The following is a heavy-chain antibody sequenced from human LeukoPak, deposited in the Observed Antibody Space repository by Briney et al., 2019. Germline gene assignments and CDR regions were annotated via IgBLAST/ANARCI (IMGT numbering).Heavy chain of an antibody. D-gene: IGHD3-22*01. J-gene: IGHJ1*01. V-gene: IGHV6-1*01. CDR2: TYYRYKWYN. Sequence: PSQTLSLTCAISGDSVSSNSAAWNWIRQSPSRGLEWLGRTYYRYKWYNDYAVSVKSRITINPDTSKNQFSLKLSSVTAADTAVYYCAREGSRHYYDSSGNSRYFQHWGQGTLVAVSS. CDR3: AREGSRHYYDSSGNSRYFQH. CDR1: GDSVSSNSAA.